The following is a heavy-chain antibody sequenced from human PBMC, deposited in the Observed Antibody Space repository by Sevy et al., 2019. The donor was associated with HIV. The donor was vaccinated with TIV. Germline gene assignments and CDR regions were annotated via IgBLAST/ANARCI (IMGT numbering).Heavy chain of an antibody. Sequence: SETLSLTCTVSGGSISSYYWSWIRQPPGKGLEWIGYIYYSGSTNYNPSLKSRVTISVDTSKNQFSLKLSSVTAADTAVYYCARVNYYDSSAIYAKVYYYYGMAVWGQGTTVTVSS. CDR1: GGSISSYY. CDR3: ARVNYYDSSAIYAKVYYYYGMAV. CDR2: IYYSGST. J-gene: IGHJ6*02. V-gene: IGHV4-59*01. D-gene: IGHD3-22*01.